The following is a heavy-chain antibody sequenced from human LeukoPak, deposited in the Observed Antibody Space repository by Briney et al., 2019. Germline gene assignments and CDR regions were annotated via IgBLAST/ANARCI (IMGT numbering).Heavy chain of an antibody. CDR2: IYHSGST. Sequence: SGTLSLTCAVSGGSISSSNWWSWVRQPPGKGLEWIGEIYHSGSTNYNPSLKSRVTISVDKSKNQFSLKLTSVTAADTAVYYCARDRRYCSGGSCYRRAFDIWGQGTMVTVSS. J-gene: IGHJ3*02. CDR3: ARDRRYCSGGSCYRRAFDI. CDR1: GGSISSSNW. D-gene: IGHD2-15*01. V-gene: IGHV4-4*02.